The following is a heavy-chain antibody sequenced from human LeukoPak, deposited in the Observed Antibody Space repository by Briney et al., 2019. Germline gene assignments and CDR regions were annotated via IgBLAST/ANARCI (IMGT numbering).Heavy chain of an antibody. Sequence: SETLSLTCAVYGESLSKYYWTWIRQAPGKGLEWIGEINHRGSTNLNPSPKSRVTLSVDTSKHQFSLKLTSVTAADAAVYYCASSVGSTDYWGQGTLVTVSS. J-gene: IGHJ4*02. CDR3: ASSVGSTDY. CDR2: INHRGST. CDR1: GESLSKYY. V-gene: IGHV4-34*01. D-gene: IGHD1-26*01.